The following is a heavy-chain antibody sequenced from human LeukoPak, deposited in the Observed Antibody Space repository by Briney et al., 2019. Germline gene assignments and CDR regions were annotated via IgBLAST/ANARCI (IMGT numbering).Heavy chain of an antibody. CDR2: ISWNSGSI. CDR3: AKDISELGELSPDV. Sequence: GRSLRLSCAASGFTFDDYAMHWVRQAPGKGLEWVSGISWNSGSIGYADSVKGRFTISRDNAKNSLYLQMNSLRAEDTALYYCAKDISELGELSPDVWGKGTTVTVSS. D-gene: IGHD3-10*01. J-gene: IGHJ6*04. V-gene: IGHV3-9*01. CDR1: GFTFDDYA.